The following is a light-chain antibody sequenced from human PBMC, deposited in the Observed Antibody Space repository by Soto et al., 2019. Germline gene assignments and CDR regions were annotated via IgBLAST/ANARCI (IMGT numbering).Light chain of an antibody. Sequence: EMVLTQSPGTLSLSPGDRATLSCRASQSVSNDYVAWVQQRPGQAPRLLISGASNRATGVPDRVSGSGSGTEFTLTINSLQSEDFAVYYCQQYNNWPRTFGQGTKVDIK. J-gene: IGKJ1*01. CDR1: QSVSND. V-gene: IGKV3D-15*01. CDR2: GAS. CDR3: QQYNNWPRT.